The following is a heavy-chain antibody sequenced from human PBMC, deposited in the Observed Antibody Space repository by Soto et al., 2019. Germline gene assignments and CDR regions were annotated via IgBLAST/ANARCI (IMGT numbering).Heavy chain of an antibody. D-gene: IGHD3-3*01. CDR1: GFTFSSYA. Sequence: EVQLLESGEGLVQPGGSLRLSCAASGFTFSSYAMSWVRQAPGKGLEWVSAISGSGGSTYYADSVKGRFTISRDNSKNTLYLQMNSLRAEDTAVYYCAKIPITIFGVVIIPYYYYMDVWGKGTTVTVSS. V-gene: IGHV3-23*01. CDR3: AKIPITIFGVVIIPYYYYMDV. J-gene: IGHJ6*03. CDR2: ISGSGGST.